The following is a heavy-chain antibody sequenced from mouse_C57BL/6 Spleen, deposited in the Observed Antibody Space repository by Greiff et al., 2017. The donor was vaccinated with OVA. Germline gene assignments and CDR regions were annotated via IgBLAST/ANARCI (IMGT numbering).Heavy chain of an antibody. Sequence: VQLQQSVAELVRPGASVKLSCTASGFNITNYYMHWVKQRPEQGLEWIGRIDPANGNTNYDPKFKGKATITADTSSNTAYLQLSSLTSEDTAIDSGAKAFSYFGSSYDDYWGQGTTLTVSS. D-gene: IGHD1-1*01. CDR3: AKAFSYFGSSYDDY. CDR1: GFNITNYY. CDR2: IDPANGNT. V-gene: IGHV14-3*01. J-gene: IGHJ2*01.